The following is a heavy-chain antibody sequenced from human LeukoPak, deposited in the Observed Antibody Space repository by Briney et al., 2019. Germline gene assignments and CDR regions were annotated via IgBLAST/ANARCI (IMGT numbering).Heavy chain of an antibody. V-gene: IGHV4-34*12. CDR3: AREGSITMIVVPIAGYFDY. D-gene: IGHD3-22*01. CDR1: GGSFSGYY. Sequence: SETLSLTCAVYGGSFSGYYWSWIRQPPGKGLEWIGNIFYSGGTYYSPSLTSRVTISLDTSRNQFSLKLNSVTAADAAVYYCAREGSITMIVVPIAGYFDYWGQGTLVTVSS. J-gene: IGHJ4*02. CDR2: IFYSGGT.